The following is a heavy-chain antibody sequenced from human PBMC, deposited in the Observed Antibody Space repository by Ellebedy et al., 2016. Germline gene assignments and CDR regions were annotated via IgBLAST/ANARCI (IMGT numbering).Heavy chain of an antibody. CDR3: ARDRENSGSSDH. V-gene: IGHV3-7*04. J-gene: IGHJ5*02. CDR1: GFTFSSYW. CDR2: RNQDGSEK. Sequence: GGSLRLSCAASGFTFSSYWMSWVRQAPGKGLEWVANRNQDGSEKYYVDSVKGRFTISRDNAKNSLYLQMDSLRAEDTAVYYCARDRENSGSSDHWGQGTLVTVSS. D-gene: IGHD1-26*01.